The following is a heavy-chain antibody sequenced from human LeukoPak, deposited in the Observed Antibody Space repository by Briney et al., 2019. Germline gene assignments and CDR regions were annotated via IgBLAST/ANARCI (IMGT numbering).Heavy chain of an antibody. D-gene: IGHD3-16*01. J-gene: IGHJ6*02. CDR2: ISYDGSNK. CDR3: ARAGGGHFFYGMDV. Sequence: QSGGSLRLSCAASGFTFSRYAMHWVRQAPGKGLEWVAVISYDGSNKYYADSVKGRFTISRDTSKNTLYLQVNSLRGEDTAVYYCARAGGGHFFYGMDVWGQGTTVTVSS. CDR1: GFTFSRYA. V-gene: IGHV3-30*04.